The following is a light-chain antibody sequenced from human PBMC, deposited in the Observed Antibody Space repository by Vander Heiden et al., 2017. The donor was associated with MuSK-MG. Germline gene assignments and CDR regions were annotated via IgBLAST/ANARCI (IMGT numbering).Light chain of an antibody. J-gene: IGKJ4*01. CDR2: AAS. V-gene: IGKV1-39*01. Sequence: DIQMTQSPSSLSASVGDRVTITCRASQSISSYLNWYQQKPGKAPKLLIYAASSFQSGVPSRFSGSGSGTDFTLTIRRLQPEDFATYYCQQSYSTPITFGGGTKVEIK. CDR3: QQSYSTPIT. CDR1: QSISSY.